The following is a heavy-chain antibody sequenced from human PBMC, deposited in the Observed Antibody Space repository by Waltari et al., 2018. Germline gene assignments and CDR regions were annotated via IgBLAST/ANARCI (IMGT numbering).Heavy chain of an antibody. V-gene: IGHV4-39*07. Sequence: QLQLQESGPGLVKASANLSITCAVRGDSLSKRSYYGAWIRQTPGKGLEWIGSIYYSGITYYNPSLKSRATISIDTSKNQFSLKLSSVTAADTAVYYCAKYSSSPYYYGMDVWGQGTTVTVSS. CDR1: GDSLSKRSYY. CDR3: AKYSSSPYYYGMDV. D-gene: IGHD6-13*01. CDR2: IYYSGIT. J-gene: IGHJ6*02.